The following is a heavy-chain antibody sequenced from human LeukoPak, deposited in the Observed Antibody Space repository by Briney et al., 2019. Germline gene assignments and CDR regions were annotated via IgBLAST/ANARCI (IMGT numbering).Heavy chain of an antibody. CDR2: IYPGDSDT. CDR3: ARRPAAIEGAFDI. CDR1: GYSFTNYW. D-gene: IGHD2-2*01. V-gene: IGHV5-51*01. J-gene: IGHJ4*02. Sequence: GESLQISCKGSGYSFTNYWIGWVRQMPGKGLEWMGIIYPGDSDTKYSPSFQGQVTISADKSISTAYLQWSSLKASDTAMYYCARRPAAIEGAFDIWGQGTLVTVSS.